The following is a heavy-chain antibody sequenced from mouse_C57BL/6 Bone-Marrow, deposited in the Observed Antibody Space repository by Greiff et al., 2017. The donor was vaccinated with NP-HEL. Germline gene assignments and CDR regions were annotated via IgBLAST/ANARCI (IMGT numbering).Heavy chain of an antibody. V-gene: IGHV1-82*01. J-gene: IGHJ2*01. CDR1: GYAFSSSW. Sequence: QVQLQQSGPELVKPGASVKISCKASGYAFSSSWMNWVKQRPGKGLEWIGRIYPGDGDTNYKGKFKGKATLTADKSSSTAYMQLSSLTSEDSAVYFCASFTTVVARGYFDYGGQGTTLTVSS. D-gene: IGHD1-1*01. CDR2: IYPGDGDT. CDR3: ASFTTVVARGYFDY.